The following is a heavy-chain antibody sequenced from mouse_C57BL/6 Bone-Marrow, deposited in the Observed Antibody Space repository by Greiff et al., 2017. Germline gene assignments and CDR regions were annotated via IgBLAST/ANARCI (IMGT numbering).Heavy chain of an antibody. CDR3: ARLRLRRDAMDY. J-gene: IGHJ4*01. D-gene: IGHD2-4*01. CDR2: ISNGGGST. Sequence: EVKVVESGGGLVQPGGSLKLSCAASGFTFSDYYMYWVRQTPEKRLEWVAYISNGGGSTYYPDTVKGRFTISRDNAKNTLYLQMSRLKSEDTAMYYCARLRLRRDAMDYWGQGTSVTVSS. CDR1: GFTFSDYY. V-gene: IGHV5-12*01.